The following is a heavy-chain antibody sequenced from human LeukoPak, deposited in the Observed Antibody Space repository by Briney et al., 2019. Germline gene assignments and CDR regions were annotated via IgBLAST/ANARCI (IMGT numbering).Heavy chain of an antibody. Sequence: SQTLSLTCTVSGGSISSGSYYWSWIRQPAGKGLEWIGRIYTSGSTNYNPSLKSRVTISVDTSKNQFSLKLSSVTAADTAVYYCARAPEEWEPSYFDYWGQGTLVTVSS. J-gene: IGHJ4*02. D-gene: IGHD1-26*01. CDR1: GGSISSGSYY. CDR2: IYTSGST. V-gene: IGHV4-61*02. CDR3: ARAPEEWEPSYFDY.